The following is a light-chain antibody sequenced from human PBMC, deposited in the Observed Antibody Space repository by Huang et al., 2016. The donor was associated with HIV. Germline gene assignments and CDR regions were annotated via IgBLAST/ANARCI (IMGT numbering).Light chain of an antibody. CDR1: QTVTNK. V-gene: IGKV3D-15*01. CDR2: SYS. J-gene: IGKJ1*01. CDR3: QQYFDWPCT. Sequence: ILMSQSPATLSVSPGDSATLSCRANQTVTNKVAGFQQKVGHSPMLILYSYSVSASSIGVPARFLGRLAGTEFTRSITSVQSEDLAVYYCQQYFDWPCTFGQGTRV.